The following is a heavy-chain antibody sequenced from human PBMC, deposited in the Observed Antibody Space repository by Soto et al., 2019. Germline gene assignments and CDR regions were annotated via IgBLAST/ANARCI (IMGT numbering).Heavy chain of an antibody. CDR1: GGTFSRYS. Sequence: QVQLVQSGAEVKKPGSSVKVSCKASGGTFSRYSITWVRQAPGHGLEWIGRIIPIFGIASYAQKFQGRVTINADESTSPAYMELSSLRSDDTAVYYCAREDRDRETGLVPAAIDGMDVWGQGTTVTVSS. D-gene: IGHD2-2*01. CDR2: IIPIFGIA. J-gene: IGHJ6*02. CDR3: AREDRDRETGLVPAAIDGMDV. V-gene: IGHV1-69*08.